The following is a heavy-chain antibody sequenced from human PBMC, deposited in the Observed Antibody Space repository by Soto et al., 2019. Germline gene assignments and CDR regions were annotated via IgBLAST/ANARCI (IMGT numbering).Heavy chain of an antibody. CDR1: GFTFSSYG. CDR3: VKDKDFWSCPFYYYMDV. CDR2: ISYDGTNK. V-gene: IGHV3-30*18. Sequence: GGSLRLSCAASGFTFSSYGMHWVRQAPGKGLEWVAAISYDGTNKYSADSVKGRFTISRDNSKSTLYLQMNSLRAEDTAVYYCVKDKDFWSCPFYYYMDVWGKGTTVTVSS. J-gene: IGHJ6*03. D-gene: IGHD3-3*01.